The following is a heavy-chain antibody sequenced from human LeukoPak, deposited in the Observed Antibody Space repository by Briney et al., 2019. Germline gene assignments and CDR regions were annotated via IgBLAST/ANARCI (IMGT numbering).Heavy chain of an antibody. J-gene: IGHJ4*02. CDR2: INSDGSST. V-gene: IGHV3-74*01. Sequence: GGSLRLSCAASGFTFSSYWMHWVRQAPGKGLVWVSRINSDGSSTSYADSVKGRFTIPRDNAKNTLYLQMNSLRAEDTAVYYCAREPRGYSGYEILYFDYWGQGTLVTVSS. CDR1: GFTFSSYW. D-gene: IGHD5-12*01. CDR3: AREPRGYSGYEILYFDY.